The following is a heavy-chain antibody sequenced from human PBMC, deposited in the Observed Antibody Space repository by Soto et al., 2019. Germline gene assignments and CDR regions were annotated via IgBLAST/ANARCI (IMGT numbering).Heavy chain of an antibody. CDR3: ARDLTPQLWTTYYYSYYGMDV. D-gene: IGHD5-18*01. Sequence: ASVKVSCKASGYTFTSYGISWVRQAPGQGLEWMGWISAYNGNTNYAQKLQGRVTMTTDTSTSTAYMELRSLRSDDTAVYYCARDLTPQLWTTYYYSYYGMDVWGQGTTVTVSS. CDR1: GYTFTSYG. CDR2: ISAYNGNT. J-gene: IGHJ6*02. V-gene: IGHV1-18*04.